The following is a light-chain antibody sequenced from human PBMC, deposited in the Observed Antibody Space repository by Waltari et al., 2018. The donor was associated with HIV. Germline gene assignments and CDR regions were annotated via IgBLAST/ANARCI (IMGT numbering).Light chain of an antibody. Sequence: SYELTQPPSVSVSPGQTARVTCSGDALPKRYAYWYQQRPGQAPVLLIFRDTGRPAGIPERFSSSSSGTTVTLTIRAVQAEDEADYYCQSTDSSGVYWVFGGGTTLTVL. J-gene: IGLJ3*02. CDR3: QSTDSSGVYWV. CDR1: ALPKRY. CDR2: RDT. V-gene: IGLV3-25*03.